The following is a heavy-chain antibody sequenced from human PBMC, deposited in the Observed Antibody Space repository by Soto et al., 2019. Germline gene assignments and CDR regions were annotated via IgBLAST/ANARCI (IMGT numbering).Heavy chain of an antibody. CDR3: ARFAGSSWYRGTFYP. CDR2: IWYDGSNK. V-gene: IGHV3-33*01. J-gene: IGHJ5*02. Sequence: QVQLVESGGGVVQPGRSLRLSCAASGFTFSSYGMHWVRQAPGKGLEWVAVIWYDGSNKYYADSVKGRFTISRDNSKNTLYLQMNSLRAVDTAVYYCARFAGSSWYRGTFYPWGQGTLVTVSS. D-gene: IGHD6-13*01. CDR1: GFTFSSYG.